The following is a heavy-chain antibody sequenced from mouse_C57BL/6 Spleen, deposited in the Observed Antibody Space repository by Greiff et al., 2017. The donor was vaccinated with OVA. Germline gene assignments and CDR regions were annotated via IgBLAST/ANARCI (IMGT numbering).Heavy chain of an antibody. Sequence: EVQLQQSGPELVKPGASVKISCKASGYTFTDYYMNWVKQSHGKSLEWIGDINPNNGGTSYNQKFKGKATLTVDKSSSTAYMELRSLTSEDSAVYYCAIPYDGYYRFAYWGQGTLVTVSA. J-gene: IGHJ3*01. D-gene: IGHD2-3*01. CDR2: INPNNGGT. CDR3: AIPYDGYYRFAY. V-gene: IGHV1-26*01. CDR1: GYTFTDYY.